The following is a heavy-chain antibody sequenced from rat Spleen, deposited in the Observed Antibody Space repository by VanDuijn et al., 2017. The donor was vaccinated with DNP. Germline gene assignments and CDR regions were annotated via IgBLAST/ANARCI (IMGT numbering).Heavy chain of an antibody. J-gene: IGHJ2*01. CDR3: SRWGDYFDY. CDR2: ISYSGGT. Sequence: EVQLQESGPGLVKPSQSLSLTCSVTGYSITSSYRWNWIRKFPGNKMEWIGHISYSGGTSYNPSLKSRISITRDTSKNQFFLQLNSVTTEDSATYYCSRWGDYFDYWGQGIMVTVSS. CDR1: GYSITSSY. V-gene: IGHV3-1*01.